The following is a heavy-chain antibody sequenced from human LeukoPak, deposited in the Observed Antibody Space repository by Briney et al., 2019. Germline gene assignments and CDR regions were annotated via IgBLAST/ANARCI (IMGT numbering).Heavy chain of an antibody. CDR3: ARDGRPIDY. Sequence: PGGSLRLSCAASGFTFSSYTMSWVRQAPGKGLEWVANIKQDGSERYYVDSVKGRFTISRDNAKNSLYLQLNSLRAEDTAVYYCARDGRPIDYWGQGTLVIVSS. J-gene: IGHJ4*02. CDR2: IKQDGSER. V-gene: IGHV3-7*03. CDR1: GFTFSSYT.